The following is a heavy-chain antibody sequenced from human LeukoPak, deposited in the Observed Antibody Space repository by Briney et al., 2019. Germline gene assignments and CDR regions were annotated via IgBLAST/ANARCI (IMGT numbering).Heavy chain of an antibody. CDR2: INHSGST. D-gene: IGHD2-2*01. CDR1: GGSFSGYY. CDR3: AGYCSRTSCYFLDAFDI. Sequence: SETLSLTCAVYGGSFSGYYWSWIRQPPGKGLEWIGEINHSGSTNYNPSLKSRVTISVDTSKNQFSLKLSSVTAADTAVYYCAGYCSRTSCYFLDAFDIWGQGTMVTVSS. V-gene: IGHV4-34*01. J-gene: IGHJ3*02.